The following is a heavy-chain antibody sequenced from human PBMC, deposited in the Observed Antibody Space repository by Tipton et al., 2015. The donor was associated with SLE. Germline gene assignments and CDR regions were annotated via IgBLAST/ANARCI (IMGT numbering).Heavy chain of an antibody. J-gene: IGHJ4*02. D-gene: IGHD2-21*02. CDR3: TKETVGNFEH. V-gene: IGHV3-43*01. Sequence: SLRLSCAASGFTFDDYPMHWVRHAPGKGLEWVSVIGWDGSTAYYAESVEGRFTMSRDNTKNSLFLQMDSLRSEDSALYYCTKETVGNFEHWGQGTLVTVSS. CDR2: IGWDGSTA. CDR1: GFTFDDYP.